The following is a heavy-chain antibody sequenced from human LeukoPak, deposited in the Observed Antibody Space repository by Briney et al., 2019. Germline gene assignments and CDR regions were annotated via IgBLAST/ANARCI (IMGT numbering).Heavy chain of an antibody. CDR3: ARDPVAAAGIFDY. J-gene: IGHJ4*02. V-gene: IGHV4-31*03. CDR1: GSSISSGGYY. D-gene: IGHD6-13*01. CDR2: TYYSGST. Sequence: SHTLSLTCTVSGSSISSGGYYWSWIRQHPGKGLEGIGYTYYSGSTYYNPSLKSRVTISVDTSKSQFSLKLSSVTAADTAVYYCARDPVAAAGIFDYWGQGTLVTVSS.